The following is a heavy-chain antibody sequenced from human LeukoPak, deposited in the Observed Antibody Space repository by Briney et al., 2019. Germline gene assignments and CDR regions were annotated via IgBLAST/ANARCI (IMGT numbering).Heavy chain of an antibody. CDR3: ARGPGGVTTVLDY. D-gene: IGHD4-17*01. J-gene: IGHJ4*02. CDR1: GGSFSGYY. CDR2: INHSGST. Sequence: SETLSLTCAVYGGSFSGYYWSWIRQPPGKGLEWIGEINHSGSTNYNPSLKSRVTISVDTSKNQFSLKLSSVTAADTAVYYCARGPGGVTTVLDYWGQGTLVTVYS. V-gene: IGHV4-34*01.